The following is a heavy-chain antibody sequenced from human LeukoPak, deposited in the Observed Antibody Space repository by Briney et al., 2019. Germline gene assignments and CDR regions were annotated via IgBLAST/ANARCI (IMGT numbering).Heavy chain of an antibody. V-gene: IGHV3-15*01. CDR3: AKDERNWNYNLASQTYD. CDR1: GFTFSNAW. CDR2: IKSKTDGGTT. Sequence: GGSLRLSCAASGFTFSNAWMSWVRQAPGKGLEWVGRIKSKTDGGTTDYAAPVKGRFTISRDNSKNTLYLQMNSLRAEDTAVYYCAKDERNWNYNLASQTYDWGQGTLVTVSS. D-gene: IGHD1-7*01. J-gene: IGHJ4*02.